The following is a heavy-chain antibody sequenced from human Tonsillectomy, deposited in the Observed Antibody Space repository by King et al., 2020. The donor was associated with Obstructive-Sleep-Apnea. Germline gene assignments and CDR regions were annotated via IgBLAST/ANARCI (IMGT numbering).Heavy chain of an antibody. Sequence: VQLVESGGGLVQPARSLRLSCAASGFTFDDYAMHWVRQAPGKGLEWGSGITWNSGRIGYADSVKGPFTISRDNAKNSLYLQMNSLRAEDTAFYYCAKDIAVAGMVAFDIWGQGTMVTVSS. V-gene: IGHV3-9*01. D-gene: IGHD6-19*01. CDR1: GFTFDDYA. CDR2: ITWNSGRI. CDR3: AKDIAVAGMVAFDI. J-gene: IGHJ3*02.